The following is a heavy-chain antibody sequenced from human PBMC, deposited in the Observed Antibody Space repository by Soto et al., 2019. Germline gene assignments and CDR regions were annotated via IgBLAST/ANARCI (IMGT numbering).Heavy chain of an antibody. CDR2: INHSGST. CDR1: GGSVSNKTYY. CDR3: ARTLGLWFGELDY. Sequence: SETLSLTCSVSGGSVSNKTYYWSWIRQPPGKGLEWIGEINHSGSTNYNPSLKSRVTISVDTSKNQFSLKLSSVTAADTAVYYCARTLGLWFGELDYWGQGTLVTVSS. V-gene: IGHV4-34*01. D-gene: IGHD3-10*01. J-gene: IGHJ4*02.